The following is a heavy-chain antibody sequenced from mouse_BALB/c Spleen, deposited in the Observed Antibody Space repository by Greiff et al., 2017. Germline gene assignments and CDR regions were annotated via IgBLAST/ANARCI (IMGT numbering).Heavy chain of an antibody. J-gene: IGHJ3*01. CDR1: GFTFSSYT. D-gene: IGHD1-2*01. Sequence: EVKLVESGGGLVKPGGSLKLSCAASGFTFSSYTMSWVRQTPEKRLEWVATISSGGSYTYYPDSVKGRFTISRDNAKNTLYLQMSSLKSEDTAMYYCTRFTTAFAYWGQGTLVTVSA. CDR3: TRFTTAFAY. CDR2: ISSGGSYT. V-gene: IGHV5-6-4*01.